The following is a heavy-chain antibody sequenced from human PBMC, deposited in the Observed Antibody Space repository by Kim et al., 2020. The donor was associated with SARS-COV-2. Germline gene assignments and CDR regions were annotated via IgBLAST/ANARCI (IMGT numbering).Heavy chain of an antibody. V-gene: IGHV3-23*01. Sequence: YEDAVMGRFTVSRGNTKNTLDLQMTSRRAEDEALYYCAKGHTETIGGIDYWGQGTLVTVSS. CDR3: AKGHTETIGGIDY. J-gene: IGHJ4*02. D-gene: IGHD1-26*01.